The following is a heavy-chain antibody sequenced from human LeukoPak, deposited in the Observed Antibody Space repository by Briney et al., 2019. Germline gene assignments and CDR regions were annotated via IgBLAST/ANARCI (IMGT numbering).Heavy chain of an antibody. CDR2: INHSGST. CDR1: GGSFSGYY. D-gene: IGHD1-7*01. Sequence: KPSETLSLTCAVYGGSFSGYYWSWIRQPPGKGLEWIGEINHSGSTNYNPSLKSRVTISVDTSKNQFSLKLSSMTAADTAVYYYATLIITGTTRDFDYWGQGTLVTVSS. J-gene: IGHJ4*02. V-gene: IGHV4-34*01. CDR3: ATLIITGTTRDFDY.